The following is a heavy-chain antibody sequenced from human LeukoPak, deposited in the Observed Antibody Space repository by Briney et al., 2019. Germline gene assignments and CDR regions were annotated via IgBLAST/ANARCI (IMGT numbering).Heavy chain of an antibody. CDR1: GYTFTSYG. CDR3: ARGRIVVVPAAPREFYGMDV. CDR2: ISAYNGNT. D-gene: IGHD2-2*01. J-gene: IGHJ6*02. Sequence: ASVKVSCKASGYTFTSYGISWVRQAPGQGLEWMGWISAYNGNTNYAQKLQGRVTMTTDTSTSTAYMELRNLRSDDTAVYYCARGRIVVVPAAPREFYGMDVWGQGTTVTVSS. V-gene: IGHV1-18*01.